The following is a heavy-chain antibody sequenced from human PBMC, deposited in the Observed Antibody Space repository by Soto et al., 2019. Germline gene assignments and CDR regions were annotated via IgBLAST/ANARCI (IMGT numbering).Heavy chain of an antibody. V-gene: IGHV4-34*01. D-gene: IGHD3-16*02. J-gene: IGHJ3*02. Sequence: SETLSLTCAVYGGSFSGYYWSWIRQPPGEGLEWIGEINHSGSTNYNPSLKSRVTISVDTSKNQFSLKLSSVTAADTAVYYCARGPGGVIVNGARGMPHSDAFDIWGQGTMVTVSS. CDR3: ARGPGGVIVNGARGMPHSDAFDI. CDR2: INHSGST. CDR1: GGSFSGYY.